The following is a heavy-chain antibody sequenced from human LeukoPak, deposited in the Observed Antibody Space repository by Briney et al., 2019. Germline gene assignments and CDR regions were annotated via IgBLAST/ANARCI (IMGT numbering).Heavy chain of an antibody. CDR1: GFTFSNAW. Sequence: GGSLRLSCAASGFTFSNAWMSWVRQAPGKGLEWVGRIKSKTDGGTTDYAAPVKGRFTISRDDSKNTLYLQMNSLKTEDTAVHYCLSGSGYYYYYYGMDVWGQGTTVTVSS. J-gene: IGHJ6*02. CDR3: LSGSGYYYYYYGMDV. CDR2: IKSKTDGGTT. D-gene: IGHD3-22*01. V-gene: IGHV3-15*01.